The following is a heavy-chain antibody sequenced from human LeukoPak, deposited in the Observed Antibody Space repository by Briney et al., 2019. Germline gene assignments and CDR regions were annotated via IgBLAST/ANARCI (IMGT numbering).Heavy chain of an antibody. CDR2: ISGSGGST. CDR3: AKDSSHKRQLNYGSGSYYSTHLYY. Sequence: PGGSLRLSCAASGFTFSSYAMSWVRQAPGKGLEWVPAISGSGGSTYYADSVKGRFTISRDNSKNTLYLQMNSLRAEDTAVYYCAKDSSHKRQLNYGSGSYYSTHLYYWGQGTLVTVSS. V-gene: IGHV3-23*01. CDR1: GFTFSSYA. D-gene: IGHD3-10*01. J-gene: IGHJ4*02.